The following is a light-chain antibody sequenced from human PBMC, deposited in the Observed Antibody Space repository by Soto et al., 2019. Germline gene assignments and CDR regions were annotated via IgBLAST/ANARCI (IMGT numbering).Light chain of an antibody. J-gene: IGLJ1*01. CDR2: NDN. Sequence: QAVVTQPPSASGTPGQRVTISCSGSSSNIGSNTVNWYQQFPDTAPKLLIYNDNQRPSGVPDRFSGSKSGTSASLAISGLRSEDEADYYCGAWDDSLSALFVFGTGTKLTVL. CDR1: SSNIGSNT. V-gene: IGLV1-44*01. CDR3: GAWDDSLSALFV.